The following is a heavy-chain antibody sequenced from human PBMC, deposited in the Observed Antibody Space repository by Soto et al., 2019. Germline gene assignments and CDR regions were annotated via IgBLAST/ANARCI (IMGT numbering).Heavy chain of an antibody. V-gene: IGHV3-33*01. CDR3: ARGRGADCSGGSCYTVDY. Sequence: VQLVESGGGVVQPGRSLRLSCAASGFTFSSYGMHWVRQAPGKGLEWVAVIWYDGSNKYYADSVKGRFTISRDNSKNTLYLQMNSLRAEDTAVYYCARGRGADCSGGSCYTVDYWGQGTLVTVSS. J-gene: IGHJ4*02. CDR2: IWYDGSNK. CDR1: GFTFSSYG. D-gene: IGHD2-15*01.